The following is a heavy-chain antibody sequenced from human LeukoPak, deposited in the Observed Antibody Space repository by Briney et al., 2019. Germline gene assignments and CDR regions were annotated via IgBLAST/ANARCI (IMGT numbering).Heavy chain of an antibody. Sequence: ASVKVSCKVSGYTLTELSMHWVRQAPGKGLEWMGGFDPEDGETIYAQKFQGRVTITEDTYTDTAYMELSSLRSEDTAVYYCARDSSGLYYYYYYYMDVWGKGTTVTVSS. CDR2: FDPEDGET. V-gene: IGHV1-24*01. CDR3: ARDSSGLYYYYYYYMDV. D-gene: IGHD3-22*01. CDR1: GYTLTELS. J-gene: IGHJ6*03.